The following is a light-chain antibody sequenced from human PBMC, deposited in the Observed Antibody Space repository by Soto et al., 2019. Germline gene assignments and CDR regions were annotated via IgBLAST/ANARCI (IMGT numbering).Light chain of an antibody. J-gene: IGLJ1*01. CDR1: SSDVGGHNY. CDR2: EVY. V-gene: IGLV2-14*01. Sequence: QSALTQPASVSGSPGQSITISCSGTSSDVGGHNYVSWYQHHADKAPKLMIYEVYNRPSGVSNRFSGSKSGNTASLTIYGLQAEDEADYYCSSFSSSSTLYVFGTGTQLTVL. CDR3: SSFSSSSTLYV.